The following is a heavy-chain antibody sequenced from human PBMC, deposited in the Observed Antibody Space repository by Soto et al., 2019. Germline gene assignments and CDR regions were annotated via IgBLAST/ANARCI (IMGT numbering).Heavy chain of an antibody. D-gene: IGHD6-13*01. V-gene: IGHV3-30*18. Sequence: QVELVESGGGVVQPGRSLRLSCAASGFTFSTYGMHWVRQAPGKGLAWVAAMSYDGTKEYYVDSVKGRFTISRDNSRNTLFLQLNSLRAEDTAVYYCAKEYGSTWIDHWGQGTLVTVSS. CDR1: GFTFSTYG. J-gene: IGHJ4*02. CDR3: AKEYGSTWIDH. CDR2: MSYDGTKE.